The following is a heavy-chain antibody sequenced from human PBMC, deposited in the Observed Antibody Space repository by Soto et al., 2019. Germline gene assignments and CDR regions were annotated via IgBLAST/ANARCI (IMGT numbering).Heavy chain of an antibody. V-gene: IGHV3-13*01. CDR1: GFTFSSYD. Sequence: PGGSLRLSCAASGFTFSSYDMHWVRQATGKGLEWVSAIGTAGDTYYPGSVKGRFTISRENAKNSLYLQMNSLRAGDTAVYYCARAGSTGGNFDYWGQGTLVTVSS. D-gene: IGHD3-10*01. J-gene: IGHJ4*02. CDR3: ARAGSTGGNFDY. CDR2: IGTAGDT.